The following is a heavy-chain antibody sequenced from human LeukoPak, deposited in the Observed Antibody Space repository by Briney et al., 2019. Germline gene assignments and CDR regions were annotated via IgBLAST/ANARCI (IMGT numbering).Heavy chain of an antibody. J-gene: IGHJ6*03. Sequence: SETLSLTCAVYGGSFGGYYWSWIRQPPGKGLEWIGEINHSGSTNYNPSLKSRVTISVDTSKNQFSLKLSSVTAADTAVYYCARAPPRYTNYYYYMDVWGKGTTVTVSS. CDR2: INHSGST. V-gene: IGHV4-34*01. CDR3: ARAPPRYTNYYYYMDV. D-gene: IGHD2-2*02. CDR1: GGSFGGYY.